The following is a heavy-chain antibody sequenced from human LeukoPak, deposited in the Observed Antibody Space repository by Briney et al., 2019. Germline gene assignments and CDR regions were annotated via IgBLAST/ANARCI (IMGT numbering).Heavy chain of an antibody. J-gene: IGHJ6*02. CDR3: AKLGYCSGGSCYYYYGMDV. CDR2: IWYDGGNK. D-gene: IGHD2-15*01. V-gene: IGHV3-30*02. Sequence: GGSLRLSCAASGFTFSSYGMHWVRQAPGKGLEWVAVIWYDGGNKYYADSVKGRFTISRDNSKNTLYLQMNSLRAEDTAVYYCAKLGYCSGGSCYYYYGMDVWGQGTTVTVSS. CDR1: GFTFSSYG.